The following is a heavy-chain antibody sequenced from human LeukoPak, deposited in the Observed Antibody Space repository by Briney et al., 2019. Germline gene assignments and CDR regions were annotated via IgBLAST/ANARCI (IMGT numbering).Heavy chain of an antibody. Sequence: GGSLRLSCAASGFTFSSYSMNWVRQAPGKVLEWVSSISSSSSYIYYADSVKGRFTISRDNAKNSLYLQMNSLRAEDTAVYYCARRGTHYCISTDCNPNWYDPWGQGTLVTVSS. CDR3: ARRGTHYCISTDCNPNWYDP. CDR2: ISSSSSYI. V-gene: IGHV3-21*01. CDR1: GFTFSSYS. D-gene: IGHD2-2*01. J-gene: IGHJ5*02.